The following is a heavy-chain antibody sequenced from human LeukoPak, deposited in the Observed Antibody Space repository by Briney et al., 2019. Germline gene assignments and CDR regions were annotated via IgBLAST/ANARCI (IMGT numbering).Heavy chain of an antibody. CDR3: ARVATPVTIFGVVYTRYYFDY. CDR1: GGSISNGDHY. D-gene: IGHD3-3*01. V-gene: IGHV4-31*03. J-gene: IGHJ4*02. Sequence: PSETLSLTCTVSGGSISNGDHYWSWIRQHPGKGLEWIGHIYYSGSTYYNPSLKSRGIISVETSKNQFSLKLSSVTAADTAVYYCARVATPVTIFGVVYTRYYFDYWGQGTLVTVSS. CDR2: IYYSGST.